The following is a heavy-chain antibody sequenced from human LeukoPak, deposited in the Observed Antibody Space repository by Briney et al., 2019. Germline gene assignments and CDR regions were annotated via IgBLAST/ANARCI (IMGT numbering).Heavy chain of an antibody. J-gene: IGHJ4*02. CDR2: IYYSGST. V-gene: IGHV4-59*01. CDR3: AREGVTKYYFDY. D-gene: IGHD4-11*01. Sequence: SETLSLTCTVSGGSISSYYWSWIRQPPGKGLEWIGYIYYSGSTDYSPSLKSRVTISVDTSKNQFSLKLSSVTAADTAVYYCAREGVTKYYFDYWGQGTLVTVSS. CDR1: GGSISSYY.